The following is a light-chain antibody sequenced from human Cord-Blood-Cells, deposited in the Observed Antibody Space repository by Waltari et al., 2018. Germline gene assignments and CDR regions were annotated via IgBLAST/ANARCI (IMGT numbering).Light chain of an antibody. Sequence: DIQMTQSPSSLSASVGDRVTITCQASQDISNYLNWYQQKPGKAPKLQIYDASNLETGVPSRFSGSGSGTDFTFTISSLQPEDIATYYCQQYVISLLTFGGGTKVEIK. J-gene: IGKJ4*01. CDR1: QDISNY. CDR2: DAS. CDR3: QQYVISLLT. V-gene: IGKV1-33*01.